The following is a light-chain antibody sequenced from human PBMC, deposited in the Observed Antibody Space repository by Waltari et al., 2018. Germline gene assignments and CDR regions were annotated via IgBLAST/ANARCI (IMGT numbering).Light chain of an antibody. V-gene: IGKV1-33*01. CDR2: DAS. Sequence: DIQLTQSPSSLSASVGARVTITCLASQAITNYLNWYQHRPGKAPKLLIHDASKLETGVPSRFSGSQSGTVFTLIISNLQPEDVATYYCQRYDNLPIFAFGPGTKVEI. CDR1: QAITNY. J-gene: IGKJ3*01. CDR3: QRYDNLPIFA.